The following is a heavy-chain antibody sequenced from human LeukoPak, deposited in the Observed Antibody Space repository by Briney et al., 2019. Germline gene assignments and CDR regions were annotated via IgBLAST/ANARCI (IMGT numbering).Heavy chain of an antibody. J-gene: IGHJ3*02. D-gene: IGHD6-6*01. CDR3: ARRSAARDAFDI. V-gene: IGHV3-74*01. CDR1: GFTFSSYW. Sequence: GGSLRLSCAASGFTFSSYWMHWVRQAPGEGLVWVSRINSDGSTTSYADSVKGRFTISRDNAKNTLYLQMNSLRAEDTAAYYCARRSAARDAFDIWGQGTMVTVSS. CDR2: INSDGSTT.